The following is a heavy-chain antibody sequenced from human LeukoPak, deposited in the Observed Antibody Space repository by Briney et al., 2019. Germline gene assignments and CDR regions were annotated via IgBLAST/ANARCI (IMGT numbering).Heavy chain of an antibody. CDR1: GFTFSSYS. CDR2: ISSSSSTI. V-gene: IGHV3-48*01. Sequence: GGSLRLSCAASGFTFSSYSMNWVRQAPGKGLEWVSYISSSSSTIYYADSVKGRFTISRDNAKNSLYLQMNSLRAEDTAVYYCARAGSAAVAGPQWVGAFDIWGQGTMVTVSS. D-gene: IGHD6-19*01. CDR3: ARAGSAAVAGPQWVGAFDI. J-gene: IGHJ3*02.